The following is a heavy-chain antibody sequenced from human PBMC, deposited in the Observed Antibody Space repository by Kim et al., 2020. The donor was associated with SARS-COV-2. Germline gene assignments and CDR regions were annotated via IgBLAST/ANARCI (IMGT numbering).Heavy chain of an antibody. V-gene: IGHV4-59*13. CDR3: ARGYCSSTSCHSVDY. CDR1: GGSISSYY. Sequence: SETLSLTCTVSGGSISSYYWSWIRQPPGKGLEWIGYIYYSGSTNYNPSLKSRVTISVDTSKNQFSLKLSSVTAADTAVYYCARGYCSSTSCHSVDYWGQGTLVTVSS. J-gene: IGHJ4*02. CDR2: IYYSGST. D-gene: IGHD2-2*01.